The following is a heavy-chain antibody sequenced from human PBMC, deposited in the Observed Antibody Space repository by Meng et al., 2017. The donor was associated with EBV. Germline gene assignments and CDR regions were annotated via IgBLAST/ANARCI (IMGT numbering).Heavy chain of an antibody. CDR2: IYYSGST. D-gene: IGHD2-15*01. CDR3: ARGGLVVEAFDI. V-gene: IGHV4-59*01. CDR1: GGSISSYY. J-gene: IGHJ3*02. Sequence: QVQLQESGPGLVKPSETLSLTCTVSGGSISSYYWSWIRQPPGKGLEWIGYIYYSGSTNYNPSLKSRVTISVDTSKNQFSLKLSSVTAADTAVYYCARGGLVVEAFDIWGQGTMVTVSS.